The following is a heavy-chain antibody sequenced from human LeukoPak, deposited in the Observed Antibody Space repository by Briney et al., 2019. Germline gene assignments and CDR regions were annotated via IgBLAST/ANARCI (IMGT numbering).Heavy chain of an antibody. CDR2: IYYSGST. J-gene: IGHJ6*03. Sequence: PSETLSLTCTVSGGSISSYYWSWIRQPPGKGLEWIGYIYYSGSTNYNPSLKSRVTISVDTSKNQFSLKLSSVTAADTAVYYCARSYHFYYYYMDVWGKGTTVTVSS. V-gene: IGHV4-59*01. D-gene: IGHD2-2*01. CDR1: GGSISSYY. CDR3: ARSYHFYYYYMDV.